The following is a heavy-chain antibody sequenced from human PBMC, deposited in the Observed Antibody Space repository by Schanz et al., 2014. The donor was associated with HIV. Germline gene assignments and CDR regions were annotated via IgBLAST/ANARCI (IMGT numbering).Heavy chain of an antibody. CDR3: ARETILPGAFDI. Sequence: QEQLVESGGGVVQPGRSLRLSCVASGFNFNSYGMHWVRQAPGKGLEWLAAIWYDGSNKFYADSLRGRFTISRDNSKNTLYLQMNSLRVEDTAVYYCARETILPGAFDIWGQGTMVTVSS. J-gene: IGHJ3*02. CDR2: IWYDGSNK. CDR1: GFNFNSYG. V-gene: IGHV3-33*08.